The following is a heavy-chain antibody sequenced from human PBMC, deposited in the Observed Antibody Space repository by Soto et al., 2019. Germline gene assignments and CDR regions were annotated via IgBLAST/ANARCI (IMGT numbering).Heavy chain of an antibody. CDR3: ARERGRYCSGESCYPFGP. CDR1: GGAFRGYY. CDR2: INDSGST. V-gene: IGHV4-34*01. D-gene: IGHD2-15*01. Sequence: QVQLQQGGAGLLKPSETLSLTCAVYGGAFRGYYWSWIRQPPGKGLEWLGEINDSGSTNYNPSLKSRVTISLDTSKKEISLRLSSVTAADTAVYCCARERGRYCSGESCYPFGPWGQGALVTVSS. J-gene: IGHJ5*02.